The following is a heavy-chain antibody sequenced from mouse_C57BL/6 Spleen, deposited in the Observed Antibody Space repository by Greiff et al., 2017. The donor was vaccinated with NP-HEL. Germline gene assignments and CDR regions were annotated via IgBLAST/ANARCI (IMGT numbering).Heavy chain of an antibody. Sequence: QVTLKVSGPGILQPSQTLSLTCSFSGFSLSTFCMGVGWIRQPSGQGLEWLAHIWCDDAKYYHPSMMSRLTISNDTSKNQVFLTIANVDTADDATYYCARISDTAMDYWGQGTSVTVSS. V-gene: IGHV8-8*01. CDR3: ARISDTAMDY. CDR2: IWCDDAK. J-gene: IGHJ4*01. CDR1: GFSLSTFCMG.